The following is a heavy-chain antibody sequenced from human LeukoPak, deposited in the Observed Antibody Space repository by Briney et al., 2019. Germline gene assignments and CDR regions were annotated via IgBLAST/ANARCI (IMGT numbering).Heavy chain of an antibody. J-gene: IGHJ3*02. CDR3: ARDLLPKDPGAFDI. V-gene: IGHV4-59*01. CDR2: IYYSGST. CDR1: GGSISSYY. Sequence: PPETLSLTCTVSGGSISSYYWSWIRQPPGKGLEWIGYIYYSGSTNYNPSLKSRVTISVDTSKNQFSLKLSSVTAADTAVYYCARDLLPKDPGAFDIWGQGTMVTVSS.